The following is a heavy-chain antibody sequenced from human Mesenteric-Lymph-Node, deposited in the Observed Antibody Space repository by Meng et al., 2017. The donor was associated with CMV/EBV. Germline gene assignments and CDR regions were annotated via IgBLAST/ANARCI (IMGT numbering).Heavy chain of an antibody. V-gene: IGHV3-23*01. CDR1: GFTFSSYG. D-gene: IGHD1-26*01. CDR3: AKDGRGSLYYFDY. CDR2: ISGSGDST. Sequence: GGSLRLSCAASGFTFSSYGMSWVRQAPGKGLEWVSGISGSGDSTYYADSVKGRFTISRDNSKNTLYLQMNSLRAEDTAVYYCAKDGRGSLYYFDYWGQGTLVTVSS. J-gene: IGHJ4*02.